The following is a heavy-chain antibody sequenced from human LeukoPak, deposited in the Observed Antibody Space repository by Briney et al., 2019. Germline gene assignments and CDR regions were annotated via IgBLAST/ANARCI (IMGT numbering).Heavy chain of an antibody. CDR3: ARDPYSSGWPSYYYYGMDV. J-gene: IGHJ6*02. CDR1: GFTFSSYW. CDR2: IKQDGSEK. D-gene: IGHD6-19*01. V-gene: IGHV3-7*01. Sequence: GGSLRLSCAASGFTFSSYWMSWVRQAPGKGLEWVANIKQDGSEKYYVDSVKGRFTIFRDNAKNSLYLQMNSPRAEDTAVYYCARDPYSSGWPSYYYYGMDVWGQGTTVTVSS.